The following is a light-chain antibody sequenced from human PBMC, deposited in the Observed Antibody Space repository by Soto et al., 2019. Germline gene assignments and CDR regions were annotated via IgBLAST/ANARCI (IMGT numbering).Light chain of an antibody. V-gene: IGLV4-69*01. J-gene: IGLJ2*01. CDR1: SGHSNYA. CDR2: LNSDGSH. Sequence: QPVLTQSPSASASRGASVKLTCTLSSGHSNYAIAWHQQQSEKGPRYLMKLNSDGSHSKGDGIPDRFSGSSSGAERYLTIPRLRSEEGADYYCQPWASGIVVLGGGTKLPAL. CDR3: QPWASGIVV.